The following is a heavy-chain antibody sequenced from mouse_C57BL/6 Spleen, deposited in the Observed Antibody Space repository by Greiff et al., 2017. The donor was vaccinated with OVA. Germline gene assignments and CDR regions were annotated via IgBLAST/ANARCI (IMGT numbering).Heavy chain of an antibody. CDR2: IYPGSGST. J-gene: IGHJ2*01. V-gene: IGHV1-55*01. CDR1: GYTFTSYW. Sequence: VQLQQPGAELVKPGASVSISCTASGYTFTSYWVTRLNQRPGQGLQWMGDIYPGSGSTNYNEKFKSTTTLTVDTSTSTSYMQLSSLTTEDSAVYYCARYSRGGYFDYWGQGTTLTVSS. CDR3: ARYSRGGYFDY.